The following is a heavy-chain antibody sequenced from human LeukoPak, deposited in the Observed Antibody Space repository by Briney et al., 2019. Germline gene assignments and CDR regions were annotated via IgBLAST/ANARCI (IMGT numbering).Heavy chain of an antibody. D-gene: IGHD1-7*01. V-gene: IGHV3-74*01. J-gene: IGHJ4*02. CDR3: ATAGNYRFDY. Sequence: GGSLRLSCAASGFTFSSYGMHWVRQAPGRGLVWVSRINPDGSTTNYADSVKGRFTTSRDNTKNTLYLQMNSLRAEDTAVYYCATAGNYRFDYWGQGTLVTVSS. CDR2: INPDGSTT. CDR1: GFTFSSYG.